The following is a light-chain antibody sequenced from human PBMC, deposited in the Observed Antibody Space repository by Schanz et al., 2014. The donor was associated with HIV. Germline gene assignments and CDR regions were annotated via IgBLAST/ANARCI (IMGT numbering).Light chain of an antibody. J-gene: IGLJ2*01. V-gene: IGLV1-44*01. CDR1: RSDIGGRS. CDR3: ATWDITLNCPV. Sequence: QSVLTQPPSASATPGQRITIFCSGIRSDIGGRSVDWYRQRPGTAPKLLIHNNDQRPSGVPDRFSGSKSGTSASLTISGLQSDDEADYYCATWDITLNCPVFGGGTKLTVL. CDR2: NND.